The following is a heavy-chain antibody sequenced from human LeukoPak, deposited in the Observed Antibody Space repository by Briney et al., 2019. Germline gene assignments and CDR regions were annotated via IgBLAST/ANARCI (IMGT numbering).Heavy chain of an antibody. CDR3: AGLVVPAAPTDY. CDR2: ISSSGSTI. J-gene: IGHJ4*02. CDR1: GFTFSDYY. D-gene: IGHD2-2*01. Sequence: GGSLGLSCAASGFTFSDYYMSWIRQAPGKGLEWVSYISSSGSTIYYADSVKGRFTISRDNAKNSLYLQMNSLRAEDTAVYYCAGLVVPAAPTDYWGQGTLVTVSS. V-gene: IGHV3-11*04.